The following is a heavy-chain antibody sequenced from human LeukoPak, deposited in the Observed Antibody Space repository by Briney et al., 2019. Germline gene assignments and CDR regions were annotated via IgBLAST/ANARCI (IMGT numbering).Heavy chain of an antibody. CDR2: INHYDGTT. D-gene: IGHD1-1*01. CDR1: GYTFTNYY. Sequence: ASVKVSCKAAGYTFTNYYMHWGLQAPGQGLEWMGVINHYDGTTYYAQEFQGRVTLTRDTSTNTVSMELSSLRSEDTAVYYCARDPRPRMAGTFGWFDPWGQGTLVTVSS. V-gene: IGHV1-46*01. J-gene: IGHJ5*02. CDR3: ARDPRPRMAGTFGWFDP.